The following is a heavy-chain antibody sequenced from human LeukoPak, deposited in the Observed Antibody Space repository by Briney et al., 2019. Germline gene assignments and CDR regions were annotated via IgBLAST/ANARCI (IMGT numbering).Heavy chain of an antibody. CDR1: GFTFSSYA. CDR3: ARGQVAAAGIRRYYFDY. D-gene: IGHD6-13*01. Sequence: GGSLRLSCAASGFTFSSYAMSWVRQAPGKGLEWVSAISGSGGSTYYADSVKGRFTISRDNSKNTLYLQMNSLRAEDTAVYYCARGQVAAAGIRRYYFDYWGQGTLVTVSS. J-gene: IGHJ4*02. CDR2: ISGSGGST. V-gene: IGHV3-23*01.